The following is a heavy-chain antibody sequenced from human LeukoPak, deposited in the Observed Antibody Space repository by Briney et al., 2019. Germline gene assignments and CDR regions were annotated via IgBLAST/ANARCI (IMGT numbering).Heavy chain of an antibody. CDR1: GGSISSSSYY. D-gene: IGHD4-17*01. V-gene: IGHV4-39*07. J-gene: IGHJ4*02. CDR3: ALTPQYGAKGGY. Sequence: SETLSLTCTVSGGSISSSSYYWGWIRQPPGKGLEWIGSIYYSGSTYYNPSLKSRVTMSVDTSKNQFSLKLSSVTAVDTAVYYCALTPQYGAKGGYWGQGTLVTVSS. CDR2: IYYSGST.